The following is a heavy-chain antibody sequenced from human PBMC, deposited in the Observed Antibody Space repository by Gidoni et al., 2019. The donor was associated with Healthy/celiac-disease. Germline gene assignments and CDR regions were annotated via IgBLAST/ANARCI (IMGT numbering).Heavy chain of an antibody. CDR1: GFTFSSYA. J-gene: IGHJ4*02. CDR3: AKDRTSSGWSRYYFDY. Sequence: EVQLLESGGGLVQPGGSLRLSCAAAGFTFSSYAMSWVRQAPGKGLEWVYAISGSGGSTYYADSVKGRFTISRDNSKNTLYLQMNSLRAEDTAVYYCAKDRTSSGWSRYYFDYWGQGTLVTVSS. CDR2: ISGSGGST. V-gene: IGHV3-23*01. D-gene: IGHD6-19*01.